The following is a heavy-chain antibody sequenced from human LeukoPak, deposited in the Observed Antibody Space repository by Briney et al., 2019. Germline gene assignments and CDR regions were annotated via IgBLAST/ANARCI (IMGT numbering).Heavy chain of an antibody. D-gene: IGHD3-22*01. CDR2: IYYSGRT. Sequence: PSETLSLTCTVSGGSISSSSYYWGWIRQPPGKGLEWIGSIYYSGRTYYNPSLKSRVTISVDTSKNQFSLKLSSVTAADTAVYYCAITYYYDSSGSIIPLQAFDIWGQGTMVTVSS. V-gene: IGHV4-39*01. CDR3: AITYYYDSSGSIIPLQAFDI. J-gene: IGHJ3*02. CDR1: GGSISSSSYY.